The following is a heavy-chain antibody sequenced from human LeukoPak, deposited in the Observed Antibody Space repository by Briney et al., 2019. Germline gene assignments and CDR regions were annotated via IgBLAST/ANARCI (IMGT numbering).Heavy chain of an antibody. CDR1: GGTFSSDA. CDR2: ITPIFGTA. Sequence: GASVKVSCKASGGTFSSDAINWVRLAPGHGLEWMGGITPIFGTANYAQKFQGRVTITADESTSTAYMELSSLRSEDTAVYYCARELDPYNWFDPWGQGTLVTVSS. CDR3: ARELDPYNWFDP. J-gene: IGHJ5*02. V-gene: IGHV1-69*13.